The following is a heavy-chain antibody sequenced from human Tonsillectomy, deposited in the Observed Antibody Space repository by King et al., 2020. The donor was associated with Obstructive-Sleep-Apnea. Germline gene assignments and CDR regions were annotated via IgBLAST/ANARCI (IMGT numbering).Heavy chain of an antibody. D-gene: IGHD1-7*01. J-gene: IGHJ4*02. Sequence: VQLVESGGGLVKPGGSLRLSCAASGFTFSNAWMSWVRQAPGKGLEWVGRIKSKTDGGTTDYAAPVKGRFTISRDDSKNTLYLHMNSLKTEDTAVYYCTPSVNNWNYWRDYWGQGPLVTVSS. CDR1: GFTFSNAW. CDR3: TPSVNNWNYWRDY. CDR2: IKSKTDGGTT. V-gene: IGHV3-15*01.